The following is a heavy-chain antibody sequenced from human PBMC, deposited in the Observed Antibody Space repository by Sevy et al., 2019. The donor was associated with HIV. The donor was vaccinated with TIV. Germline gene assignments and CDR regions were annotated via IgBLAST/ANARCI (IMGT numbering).Heavy chain of an antibody. CDR2: ISYDGSNK. D-gene: IGHD3-22*01. CDR3: ARVNSGIVVVISPQYYFDY. CDR1: GFTFSSYA. V-gene: IGHV3-30-3*01. Sequence: GGCLRLSCAASGFTFSSYAMHWVRQAPGKGLEWVAVISYDGSNKYYADSVKGRFTISRDNSKNTLYLQMNSLRAEDTAVYYCARVNSGIVVVISPQYYFDYWGQGTLVIVSS. J-gene: IGHJ4*02.